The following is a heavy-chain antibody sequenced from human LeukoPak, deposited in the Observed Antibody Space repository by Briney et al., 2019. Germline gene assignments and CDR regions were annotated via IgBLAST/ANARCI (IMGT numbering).Heavy chain of an antibody. Sequence: PSETLSLTCTVSGGFISSSSYYWCWIRQPPGKGLEWIGSIYYSGNTYYGPSLRSRVTISVDTSKNQFSLNLSSVTAADTALFYCARHTVSGAYDYWGQGTLVSVSS. CDR2: IYYSGNT. CDR3: ARHTVSGAYDY. V-gene: IGHV4-39*01. CDR1: GGFISSSSYY. D-gene: IGHD1-26*01. J-gene: IGHJ4*02.